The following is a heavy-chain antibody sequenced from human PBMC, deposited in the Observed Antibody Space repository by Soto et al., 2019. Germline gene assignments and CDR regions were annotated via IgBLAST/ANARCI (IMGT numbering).Heavy chain of an antibody. CDR1: GFTFSSYG. J-gene: IGHJ4*02. CDR3: AKVLGADIVVVPAAMYPDPAIDY. V-gene: IGHV3-30*18. Sequence: GGSLRLSCAASGFTFSSYGMHWVRQAPGKGLEWVAVISYDGSNKYYADSVKGRFTISGDNSKDTLYLQMNSLRAEDTAVYYCAKVLGADIVVVPAAMYPDPAIDYWGQGTLVTVSS. CDR2: ISYDGSNK. D-gene: IGHD2-2*01.